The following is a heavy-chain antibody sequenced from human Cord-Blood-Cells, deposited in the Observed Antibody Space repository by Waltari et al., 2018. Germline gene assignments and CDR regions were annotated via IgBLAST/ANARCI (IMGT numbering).Heavy chain of an antibody. V-gene: IGHV1-18*01. Sequence: EVKKPGASVKVSCKASGYTFTSYGISWVRQAPGQGLEWMGWISAYNGNTNYAQKPQGRVTMTTDTSTSTAYMELRSLRSDDTAVYYCAREDGGIAAAGYYYYYGMDVWGQGTTVTVSS. CDR2: ISAYNGNT. D-gene: IGHD6-13*01. J-gene: IGHJ6*02. CDR1: GYTFTSYG. CDR3: AREDGGIAAAGYYYYYGMDV.